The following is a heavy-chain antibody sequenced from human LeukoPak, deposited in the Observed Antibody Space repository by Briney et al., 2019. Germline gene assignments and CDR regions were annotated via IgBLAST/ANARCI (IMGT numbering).Heavy chain of an antibody. J-gene: IGHJ4*02. CDR2: ISSSSSYI. D-gene: IGHD2-2*01. CDR3: AREAVVPAAPLDY. CDR1: GFTFSSYS. V-gene: IGHV3-21*01. Sequence: GGSLRLSCAASGFTFSSYSMNWVRQAPGKGLEWVSSISSSSSYIYYADSVKGRFTISRDNAKNPLYLQMNSLRAEDTAVYYCAREAVVPAAPLDYWGQGTLVTVSS.